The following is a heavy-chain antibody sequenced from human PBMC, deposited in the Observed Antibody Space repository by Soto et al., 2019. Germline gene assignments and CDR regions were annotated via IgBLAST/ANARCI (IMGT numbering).Heavy chain of an antibody. V-gene: IGHV3-33*01. CDR3: ARDHLPRPPGRFDY. Sequence: GRSLRLSCAASGLTFSSYGMHWVRQAPGKGLEWVAVIWYDGSNKYYADSVKGRFTISRDNSKNTLYLQMNSLRAEDTAVYYCARDHLPRPPGRFDYWGQGTLVTVSS. CDR2: IWYDGSNK. J-gene: IGHJ4*02. CDR1: GLTFSSYG.